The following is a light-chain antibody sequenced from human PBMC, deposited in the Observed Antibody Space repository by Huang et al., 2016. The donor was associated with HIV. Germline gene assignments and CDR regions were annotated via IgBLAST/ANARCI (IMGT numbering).Light chain of an antibody. Sequence: DIVMTQSPDSLAVSLGERAHINCKSSQSVLDSTNNNNYLAWYQQKPGQPPKLLIYWASTRESGVPDRFSGSGSGTDFILTISSLQAEDVAVYYCQQYYSSPLTFGGGTKVEIK. CDR3: QQYYSSPLT. CDR1: QSVLDSTNNNNY. CDR2: WAS. V-gene: IGKV4-1*01. J-gene: IGKJ4*01.